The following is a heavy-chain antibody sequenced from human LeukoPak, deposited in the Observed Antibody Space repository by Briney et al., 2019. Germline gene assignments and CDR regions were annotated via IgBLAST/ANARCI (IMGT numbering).Heavy chain of an antibody. CDR1: GGTFSSYT. V-gene: IGHV1-69*02. CDR3: ARVGLPVTGWFAP. J-gene: IGHJ5*02. CDR2: IIPILGIA. D-gene: IGHD5-12*01. Sequence: SVKVSCKASGGTFSSYTISWVRQAPGQGLEWMGRIIPILGIANYAQKFQGRVTITADKSTSTAYMELSSLRSEDTAVYYCARVGLPVTGWFAPWGQGTLVTVSS.